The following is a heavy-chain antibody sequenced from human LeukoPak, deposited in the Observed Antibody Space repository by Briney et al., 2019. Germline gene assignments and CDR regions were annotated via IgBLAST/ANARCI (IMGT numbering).Heavy chain of an antibody. CDR3: AREGGGDFWSRDYYMDV. D-gene: IGHD3-3*01. V-gene: IGHV1-2*02. Sequence: ASVKVSCKPSGYTFSDHYMHWVRQAPGQGLEWMAWINPKNGGTTYAPKFQGRVTLTRDTSIGTFYMELSRLTSDDTAVYYCAREGGGDFWSRDYYMDVWGKGTTVTVS. CDR2: INPKNGGT. J-gene: IGHJ6*03. CDR1: GYTFSDHY.